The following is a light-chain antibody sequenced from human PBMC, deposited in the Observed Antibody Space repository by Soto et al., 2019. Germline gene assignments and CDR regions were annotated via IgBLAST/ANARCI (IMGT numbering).Light chain of an antibody. CDR3: SSYTSSSSLRV. CDR1: SSDVGGYNY. CDR2: DVS. J-gene: IGLJ2*01. Sequence: QSVLTQPASVSGSPGQSITIPCTGTSSDVGGYNYVSWYQQHPGKAPKLMIYDVSNRPSGGSNRFSGSKSGNTASLTISGLQAEDGADYYCSSYTSSSSLRVFGGGTQLTVL. V-gene: IGLV2-14*01.